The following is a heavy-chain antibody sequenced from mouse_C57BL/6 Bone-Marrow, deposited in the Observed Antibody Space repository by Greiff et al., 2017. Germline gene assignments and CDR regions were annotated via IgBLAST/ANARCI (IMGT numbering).Heavy chain of an antibody. CDR2: IYPRSGNT. D-gene: IGHD2-4*01. Sequence: QVQLQQSGAELARPGASVKLSCKASGYTFTSYGISWVKQRTGQGLEWIGEIYPRSGNTYYNEKFKGEATLTADKSSSTAYMELRSLTSEDSAVYFCARSGRLRRGYAMDYWGQGTSVTVSS. V-gene: IGHV1-81*01. CDR1: GYTFTSYG. J-gene: IGHJ4*01. CDR3: ARSGRLRRGYAMDY.